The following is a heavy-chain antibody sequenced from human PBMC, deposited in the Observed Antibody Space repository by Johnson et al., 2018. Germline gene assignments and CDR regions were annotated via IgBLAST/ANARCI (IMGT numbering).Heavy chain of an antibody. V-gene: IGHV3-13*01. J-gene: IGHJ6*03. CDR3: AREGRMVRGSSWFRYYYYMDV. CDR1: GFRFSTYD. Sequence: VQLVQSGGGLVQPGGSLRLSCAASGFRFSTYDIHWVRHATGKGLEWVSGIGPSGDTYYPGPVKGRFTLPRENAKNSLFLQMNSLKTEDTAVYYCAREGRMVRGSSWFRYYYYMDVWGKGTTVTVSS. D-gene: IGHD1-26*01. CDR2: IGPSGDT.